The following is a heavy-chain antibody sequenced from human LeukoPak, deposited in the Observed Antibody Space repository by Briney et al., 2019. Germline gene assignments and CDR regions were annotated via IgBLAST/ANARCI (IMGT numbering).Heavy chain of an antibody. CDR3: ARQVAGIGLYYFDY. J-gene: IGHJ4*02. Sequence: SETLSLSCTVSGDSIRSSAYYWGWIRQPPGKGLQWIGSIYFSGNTDYNPSLKSRVTISIDTSKNQFSLKLTSVTAADTAVYYCARQVAGIGLYYFDYWGQGTLVTVSS. CDR2: IYFSGNT. V-gene: IGHV4-39*01. CDR1: GDSIRSSAYY. D-gene: IGHD6-19*01.